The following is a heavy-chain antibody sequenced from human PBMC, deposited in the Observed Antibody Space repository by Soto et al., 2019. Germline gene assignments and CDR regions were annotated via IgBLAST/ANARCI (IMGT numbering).Heavy chain of an antibody. J-gene: IGHJ4*02. CDR1: GGTFSSYA. D-gene: IGHD4-17*01. CDR3: ARDQGLTRDDYGDTGADY. Sequence: SVKVSCKASGGTFSSYAISWVRQAPGQGLEWMGGIIPIFGTTNYAQKFQGRVTMTADTSTSTAYMELSSLRSEDTAVYYCARDQGLTRDDYGDTGADYWGQGTLVTVSS. V-gene: IGHV1-69*06. CDR2: IIPIFGTT.